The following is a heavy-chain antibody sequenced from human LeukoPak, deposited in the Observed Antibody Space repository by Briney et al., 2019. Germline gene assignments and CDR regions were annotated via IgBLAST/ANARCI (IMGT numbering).Heavy chain of an antibody. J-gene: IGHJ4*02. CDR1: GLSVSKND. V-gene: IGHV3-53*01. CDR2: IYSGGST. Sequence: PGGSLRLSCVVSGLSVSKNDMNWVRQAPGKGLEWVSVIYSGGSTYYSDSGKGRFTISRDNAKNTLYLQMNSLRAEDTAVYYCARDRIAVAGIPFDYWGQGTLVTVSS. CDR3: ARDRIAVAGIPFDY. D-gene: IGHD6-19*01.